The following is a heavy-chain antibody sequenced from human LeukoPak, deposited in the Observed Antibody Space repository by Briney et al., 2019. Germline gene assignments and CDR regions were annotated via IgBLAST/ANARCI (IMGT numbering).Heavy chain of an antibody. CDR2: ISSSGTTI. J-gene: IGHJ3*02. Sequence: GGSLRLSCAASGFTFSSYEMIWVRQAPGKGLEWVSYISSSGTTIYYADSVKGRFTISRDNSKNTLYLQMNSLRAEDTAVYYCARDGYSGAFDIWGQGTMVTVSS. D-gene: IGHD5-12*01. CDR3: ARDGYSGAFDI. CDR1: GFTFSSYE. V-gene: IGHV3-48*03.